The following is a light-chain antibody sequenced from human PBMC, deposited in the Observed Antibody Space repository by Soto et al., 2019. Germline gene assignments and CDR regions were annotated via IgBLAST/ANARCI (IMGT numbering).Light chain of an antibody. J-gene: IGKJ1*01. V-gene: IGKV1-5*03. CDR2: KAS. Sequence: DIQMTQSPSTLSASVGDRVTITCRASQSISSWLAWYQQKPGKAPKLLIYKASSLESGVPSRFSGSGSGTEFTLTISSLQPDDFATYYGQQYNSWWTFGQGTKVDIK. CDR1: QSISSW. CDR3: QQYNSWWT.